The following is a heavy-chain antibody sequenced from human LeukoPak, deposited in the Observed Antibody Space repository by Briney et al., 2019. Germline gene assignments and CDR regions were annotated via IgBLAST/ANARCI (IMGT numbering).Heavy chain of an antibody. J-gene: IGHJ4*02. V-gene: IGHV3-48*03. CDR3: ARSNYDYVWGTYYFDY. D-gene: IGHD3-16*01. Sequence: GGSLRLSCAASGFTFSSHEMNWVRQAPGKGLEWVSYISSSGSTIYYADSVKGRFTISRDNAKNSLYLQMNSLRAEDTAVYYCARSNYDYVWGTYYFDYWGQGTLVTVSS. CDR2: ISSSGSTI. CDR1: GFTFSSHE.